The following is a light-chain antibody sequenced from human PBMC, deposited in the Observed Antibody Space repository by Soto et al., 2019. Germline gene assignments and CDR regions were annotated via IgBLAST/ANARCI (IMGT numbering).Light chain of an antibody. Sequence: DIQLTQSPSTLSASVGDTVTVTFRASQSVSGWLAWYQQKPGEAPKLLIYDASALPRGVPSRFSGSGSGTDFTLIISILQPDDFATYFCQQYNTYRTLGQGTKVDIK. V-gene: IGKV1-5*01. CDR1: QSVSGW. CDR2: DAS. CDR3: QQYNTYRT. J-gene: IGKJ1*01.